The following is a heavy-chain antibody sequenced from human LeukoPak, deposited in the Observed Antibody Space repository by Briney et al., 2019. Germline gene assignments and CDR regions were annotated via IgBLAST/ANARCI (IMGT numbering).Heavy chain of an antibody. D-gene: IGHD3-9*01. CDR3: ARDLRITIFD. Sequence: GGSLRLSRAASGFTFSSYSMNWVRQAPGKGLEWVSSISSSSSHIYYADSVKGRFTISRDNAKNSLYLQMNSLRAEDTAVYYCARDLRITIFDWGQGTLVTVSS. J-gene: IGHJ4*02. CDR2: ISSSSSHI. V-gene: IGHV3-21*01. CDR1: GFTFSSYS.